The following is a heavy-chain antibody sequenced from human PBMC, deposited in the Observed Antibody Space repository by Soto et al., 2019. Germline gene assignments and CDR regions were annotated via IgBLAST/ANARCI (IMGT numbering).Heavy chain of an antibody. J-gene: IGHJ4*02. CDR1: GGSISSNNW. CDR2: IYHSGST. Sequence: PSETLSLTCAVSGGSISSNNWWSWVRQPPGKGLEWIGEIYHSGSTNYNPSLKSRVTISVDKSKNQFSLKLSSVTAADTAVYYCARAFWSGYYIYFDYWGQGTLVTVSS. D-gene: IGHD3-3*01. V-gene: IGHV4-4*02. CDR3: ARAFWSGYYIYFDY.